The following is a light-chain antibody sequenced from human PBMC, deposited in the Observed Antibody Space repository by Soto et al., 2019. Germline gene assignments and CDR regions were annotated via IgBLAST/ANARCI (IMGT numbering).Light chain of an antibody. CDR2: RTN. Sequence: QAVVTQEPSFSVSPGGTVTLTCGLSSGSVSTSYYPSWYQQTPGQAPRMLIYRTNTRSSGVPDRFSGSILGNKAALTITGAQADDESDYYCVLYLGSGIGVFGGGTKLTVL. CDR3: VLYLGSGIGV. V-gene: IGLV8-61*01. J-gene: IGLJ3*02. CDR1: SGSVSTSYY.